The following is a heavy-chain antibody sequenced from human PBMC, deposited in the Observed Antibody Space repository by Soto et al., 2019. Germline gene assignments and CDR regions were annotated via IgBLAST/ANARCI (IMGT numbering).Heavy chain of an antibody. J-gene: IGHJ5*02. CDR3: ASVPT. Sequence: QVQLVQSGAEVKKPGSSVKVSCQASGGSFSGQAVSWGRQAPGQGLEWLGGIIPIFRTTNYARKFQGRLTITAGESTGTASMELTSLRSEDTSIYYCASVPTWGQGTLVTVSS. CDR1: GGSFSGQA. CDR2: IIPIFRTT. V-gene: IGHV1-69*01.